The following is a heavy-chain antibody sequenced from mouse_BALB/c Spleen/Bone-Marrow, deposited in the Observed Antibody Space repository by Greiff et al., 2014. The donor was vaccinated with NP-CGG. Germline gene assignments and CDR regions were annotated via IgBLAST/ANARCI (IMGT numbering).Heavy chain of an antibody. J-gene: IGHJ4*01. Sequence: QVQLQQSGAELVKPGASVKLSCKASGYTFTSYYMYWVKQRPGQGLEWIGEINPSNGGTNFNEKFKSKATLTVDKSSSTAYMQLSSLTSEDSAVYYCARGGRDAMDYWGQGPSVTVSS. CDR1: GYTFTSYY. CDR3: ARGGRDAMDY. V-gene: IGHV1S81*02. CDR2: INPSNGGT.